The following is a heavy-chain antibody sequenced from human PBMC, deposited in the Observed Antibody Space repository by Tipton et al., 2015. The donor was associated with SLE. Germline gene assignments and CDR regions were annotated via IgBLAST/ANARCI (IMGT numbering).Heavy chain of an antibody. V-gene: IGHV4-38-2*01. CDR1: GYSLGSGYH. CDR3: ARAGSSSYFEVRTWFDP. Sequence: TLSLTCVVSGYSLGSGYHWGWIRQPPGKGLEWIASIKHRGSTYYNPSLKSLVTISVDTSKNHLFLPLNSVTAADTAVYFCARAGSSSYFEVRTWFDPWGQGTLVTVSS. D-gene: IGHD6-13*01. J-gene: IGHJ5*02. CDR2: IKHRGST.